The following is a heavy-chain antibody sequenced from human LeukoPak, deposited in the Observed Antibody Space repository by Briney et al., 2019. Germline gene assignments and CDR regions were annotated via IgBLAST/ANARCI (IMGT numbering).Heavy chain of an antibody. CDR1: GFTFSSAW. CDR3: TTDSPYGSGLFDY. D-gene: IGHD3-10*01. V-gene: IGHV3-15*01. J-gene: IGHJ4*02. Sequence: GGSLRLSCAASGFTFSSAWMSWVRQAPGKGLEWVARIKSKTDGGTTDYAAPVKGRFTISRDDSKNTLYLQMNSLKTEDTAVYYCTTDSPYGSGLFDYWGQGTLVTVSS. CDR2: IKSKTDGGTT.